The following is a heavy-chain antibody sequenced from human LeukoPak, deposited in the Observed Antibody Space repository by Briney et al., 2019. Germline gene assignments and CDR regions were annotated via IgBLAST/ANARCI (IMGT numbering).Heavy chain of an antibody. CDR1: GGSISSHY. CDR2: IYYSWST. Sequence: SETLSLTCTVSGGSISSHYWSWLRQPPGKGLEWIGYIYYSWSTNYNPSLKSRVTISGDTSKNQFFLKLSSVTAADTAVYYCAREVGYCSSTSCYSWFDPWGQGTLVTVSS. J-gene: IGHJ5*02. D-gene: IGHD2-2*02. CDR3: AREVGYCSSTSCYSWFDP. V-gene: IGHV4-59*11.